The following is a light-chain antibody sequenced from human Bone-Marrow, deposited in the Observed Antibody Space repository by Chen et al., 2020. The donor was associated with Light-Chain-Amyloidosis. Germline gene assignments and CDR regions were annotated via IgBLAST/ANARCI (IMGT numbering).Light chain of an antibody. Sequence: SYVLTQPSSVSVAPGQTATIACGGNNIGSTSVHWYQQTPGQAPLLVVYDDSDRPSGIPERLSGSNSGNTANLTISRVEAGDEADYYCQVWDRSSDRPVFGGGTKLPVL. V-gene: IGLV3-21*02. J-gene: IGLJ3*02. CDR1: NIGSTS. CDR2: DDS. CDR3: QVWDRSSDRPV.